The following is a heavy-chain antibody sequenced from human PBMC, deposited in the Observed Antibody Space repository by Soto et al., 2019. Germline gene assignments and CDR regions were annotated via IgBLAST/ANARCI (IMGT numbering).Heavy chain of an antibody. CDR3: ARHVSANWFDP. J-gene: IGHJ5*02. Sequence: SETLSLTCTVSGGSISSDDYYWSWIRQPPGKGLECIGYIYYSGSTYYNPSLKSRVTISVDTSKNQFSLKLSSVTAADTAVYYCARHVSANWFDPWGQGTLVTVSS. CDR2: IYYSGST. V-gene: IGHV4-61*08. CDR1: GGSISSDDYY.